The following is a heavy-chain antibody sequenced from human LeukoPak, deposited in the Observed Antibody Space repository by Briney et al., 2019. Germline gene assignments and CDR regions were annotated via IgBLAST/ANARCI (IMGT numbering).Heavy chain of an antibody. CDR3: ASNRYCSGGSCSLDY. J-gene: IGHJ4*02. D-gene: IGHD2-15*01. Sequence: ASVKVSCKASGYTFTSYYMHWVRQAPGQGLEWMGIINPSGGSTSYAQKFQGRVTMTRDMSTSTVYMELSSLRSEDTAVYYCASNRYCSGGSCSLDYWGQGTLVTVSS. CDR1: GYTFTSYY. V-gene: IGHV1-46*01. CDR2: INPSGGST.